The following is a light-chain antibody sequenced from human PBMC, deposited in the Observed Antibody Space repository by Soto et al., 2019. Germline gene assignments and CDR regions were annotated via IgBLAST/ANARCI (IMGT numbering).Light chain of an antibody. CDR2: HAS. CDR1: QGISRW. V-gene: IGKV1-12*01. J-gene: IGKJ1*01. CDR3: QQSYSTLRT. Sequence: DIQVTETPTCVSASXXGRGIVTCRASQGISRWLAWYQQIPGKAPKFLISHASRLQNGVPSRFSGSESGTDFTLTISSLQPEDFATYYCQQSYSTLRTVGQGTKVDI.